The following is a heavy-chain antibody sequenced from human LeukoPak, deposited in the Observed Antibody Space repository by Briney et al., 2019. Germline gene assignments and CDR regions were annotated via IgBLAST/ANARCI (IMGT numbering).Heavy chain of an antibody. D-gene: IGHD6-13*01. CDR1: GGSFSGYY. CDR2: INHSGST. CDR3: ARLAAAGNNLVYYFDY. V-gene: IGHV4-34*01. Sequence: SETLSLTCAVYGGSFSGYYWGWIRQPPGKGLEWIGEINHSGSTNYNPSLKSRVTISVDTSKNQFSLKLSSVTAADTAVYYCARLAAAGNNLVYYFDYWGQGTLVTVSS. J-gene: IGHJ4*02.